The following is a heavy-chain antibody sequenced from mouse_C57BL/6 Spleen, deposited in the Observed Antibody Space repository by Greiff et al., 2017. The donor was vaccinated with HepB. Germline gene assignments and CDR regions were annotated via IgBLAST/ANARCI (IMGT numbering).Heavy chain of an antibody. CDR3: ARMDYGSSADYFDY. J-gene: IGHJ2*01. Sequence: QVQLQQPGAELVKPGASVKLSCKASGYTFTSYWMHWVKQRPGQGLEWIGMIHPNSGSTNYNEKFKSKATLTVDKSSSTAYMQLSSLTSEDSAVYYCARMDYGSSADYFDYWGQGTTLTVSS. CDR2: IHPNSGST. V-gene: IGHV1-64*01. CDR1: GYTFTSYW. D-gene: IGHD1-1*01.